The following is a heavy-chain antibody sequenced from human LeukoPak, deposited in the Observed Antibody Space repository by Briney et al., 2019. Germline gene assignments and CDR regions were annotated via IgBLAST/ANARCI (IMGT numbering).Heavy chain of an antibody. J-gene: IGHJ4*02. V-gene: IGHV4-4*07. Sequence: PSETLSLTCTVSGGSISSYYWSWIRQPAGKGLEWIGRIYTSGSTNYNPSLKSRVTMSVDTSKNQFSLKLSSVTAADTAVYYRARSYYYGSGSYFDYWGQGTLVTVSS. D-gene: IGHD3-10*01. CDR3: ARSYYYGSGSYFDY. CDR1: GGSISSYY. CDR2: IYTSGST.